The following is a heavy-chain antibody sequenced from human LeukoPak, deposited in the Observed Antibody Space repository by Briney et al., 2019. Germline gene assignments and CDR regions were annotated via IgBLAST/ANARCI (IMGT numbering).Heavy chain of an antibody. J-gene: IGHJ4*02. D-gene: IGHD5-18*01. CDR3: ARGREDTAWSPPDY. Sequence: GGSPRPSCAASGFTFSSYAMHWVRQAPGKGLEWVAVISYDGSNKYYADSVKGRFTISRDNSKTTLYLQMNSLRAEDTAVYYCARGREDTAWSPPDYWGQGTLVTVSS. CDR2: ISYDGSNK. V-gene: IGHV3-30-3*01. CDR1: GFTFSSYA.